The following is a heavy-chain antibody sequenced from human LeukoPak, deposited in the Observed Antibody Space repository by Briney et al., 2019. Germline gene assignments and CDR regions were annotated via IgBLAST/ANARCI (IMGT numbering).Heavy chain of an antibody. Sequence: GGSLRLSCEASGFTFRNYAMSWVRQAPGKGLEWVSGISGSGGSAGSTYYADSVKGRFTISRDTSKNALYLQMNSLRAEDTAVYYCAKFLNRNDEDDYWGQGTLVTVSS. J-gene: IGHJ4*02. CDR1: GFTFRNYA. CDR2: ISGSGGSAGST. CDR3: AKFLNRNDEDDY. D-gene: IGHD1-14*01. V-gene: IGHV3-23*01.